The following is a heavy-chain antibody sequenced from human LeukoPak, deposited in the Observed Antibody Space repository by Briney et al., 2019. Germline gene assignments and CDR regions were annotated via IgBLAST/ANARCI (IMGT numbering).Heavy chain of an antibody. Sequence: GSSVKVSCKASGGTFSGYAISWVRQAPGQGLEWMGRIIPILGIANYAQKFQGRVTITADKSTSTAYMELSSLRSEDTAVYYCASYSGDMYYFDYWGQGTLVTVSS. D-gene: IGHD1-26*01. CDR2: IIPILGIA. CDR3: ASYSGDMYYFDY. CDR1: GGTFSGYA. V-gene: IGHV1-69*04. J-gene: IGHJ4*02.